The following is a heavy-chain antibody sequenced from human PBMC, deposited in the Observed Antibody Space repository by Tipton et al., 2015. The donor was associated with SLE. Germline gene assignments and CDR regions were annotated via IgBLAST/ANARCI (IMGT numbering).Heavy chain of an antibody. CDR1: GGSISSHY. D-gene: IGHD3-16*01. V-gene: IGHV4-59*11. CDR2: IYYSGST. J-gene: IGHJ4*02. CDR3: ARSMLTTKRVFDY. Sequence: TLSLTCTVSGGSISSHYWSWIRQPPGKGLEWIGYIYYSGSTNYNPSLKSRVTISVDTSKNQFSLKLNSVTAADTAVYYCARSMLTTKRVFDYWGQGTLVTVSS.